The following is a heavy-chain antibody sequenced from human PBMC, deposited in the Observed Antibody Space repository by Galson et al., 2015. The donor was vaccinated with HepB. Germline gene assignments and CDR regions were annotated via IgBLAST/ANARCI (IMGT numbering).Heavy chain of an antibody. CDR3: ATHCSGGSCYSRGEAFEI. J-gene: IGHJ3*02. D-gene: IGHD2-15*01. CDR1: GFTFSTYA. V-gene: IGHV3-23*01. CDR2: IRNSGGNT. Sequence: SLRLSCAASGFTFSTYAMSWVRQAPGKGLEWVSTIRNSGGNTYYADSVKGRFTISRDNSKNTLYLQMNSLRAEDTAVYYCATHCSGGSCYSRGEAFEIWGQGTMVTVSS.